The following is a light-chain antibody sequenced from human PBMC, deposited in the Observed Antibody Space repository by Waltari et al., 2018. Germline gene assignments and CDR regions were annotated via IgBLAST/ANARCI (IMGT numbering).Light chain of an antibody. Sequence: VLTQSPGTLSLYQGERATLSCRASQSLTKRYLAWYQQKPGQAPRLFIYGASSRAAGIPDRFSGSGSGTDFTLTISRLEPEDFAVYYCQQYGSSVMYTFGQGTKLEIK. CDR3: QQYGSSVMYT. CDR1: QSLTKRY. J-gene: IGKJ2*01. V-gene: IGKV3-20*01. CDR2: GAS.